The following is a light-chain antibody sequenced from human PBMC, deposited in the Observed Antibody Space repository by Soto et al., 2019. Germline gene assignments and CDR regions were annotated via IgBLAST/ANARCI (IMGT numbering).Light chain of an antibody. CDR2: GAS. V-gene: IGKV3-20*01. Sequence: EIVLTQSPGTLSLSPGERATLSCRASQSVSSSYLAWYQQKSGQAPRLLISGASSRATGIPDRFSVSGSGTDFTLTISRLEPEDFAVYYCQQYGSSPQTFGGGTKVEIK. J-gene: IGKJ4*01. CDR1: QSVSSSY. CDR3: QQYGSSPQT.